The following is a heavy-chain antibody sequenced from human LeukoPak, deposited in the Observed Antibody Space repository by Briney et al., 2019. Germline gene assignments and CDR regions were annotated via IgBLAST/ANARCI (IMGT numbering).Heavy chain of an antibody. CDR3: ARGGSHDY. Sequence: ASVKVSCKVSGDTLNELFINWVRQAPGQGLEWMGWISAYNGNTNYAQRLQGRVTMTTDTSTSTAYMELRSLISDDTAVYYCARGGSHDYWGQGTLVTVSS. CDR2: ISAYNGNT. D-gene: IGHD1-26*01. V-gene: IGHV1-18*01. CDR1: GDTLNELF. J-gene: IGHJ4*02.